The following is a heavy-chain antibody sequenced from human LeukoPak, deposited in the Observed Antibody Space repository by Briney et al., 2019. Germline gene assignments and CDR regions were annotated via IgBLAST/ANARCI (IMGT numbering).Heavy chain of an antibody. CDR2: ISYSGGT. V-gene: IGHV4-59*01. D-gene: IGHD2-15*01. CDR3: ARLKDLWFDP. J-gene: IGHJ5*02. Sequence: PSETLSLTCTVSGDSISAYYWSWIRQPPGKGLEWIGYISYSGGTNYNPSLKSRVTISVDTSKSQFSLKLTSVTAADTAVYYCARLKDLWFDPWGQGTLVTVSS. CDR1: GDSISAYY.